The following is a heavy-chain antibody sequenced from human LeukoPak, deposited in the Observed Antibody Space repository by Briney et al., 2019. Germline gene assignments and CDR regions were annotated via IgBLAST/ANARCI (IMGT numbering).Heavy chain of an antibody. CDR1: GGSISSYY. D-gene: IGHD1-20*01. CDR2: IYTSGST. V-gene: IGHV4-4*07. CDR3: ARDSYNWNAFQGFDP. J-gene: IGHJ5*02. Sequence: SETLSLTCTVSGGSISSYYWSWIRQPAGKGLEWIGRIYTSGSTNYNPSLKSRVTMSVDTSKNQFSLKLSSVTAADTAVYYCARDSYNWNAFQGFDPWGQGTLVTVSS.